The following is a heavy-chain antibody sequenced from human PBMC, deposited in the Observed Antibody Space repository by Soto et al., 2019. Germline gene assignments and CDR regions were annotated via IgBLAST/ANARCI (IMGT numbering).Heavy chain of an antibody. V-gene: IGHV6-1*01. CDR3: ARNKGRDAFDI. Sequence: SQTLSLTCAISGDSVSSNSAAWNWIRRSPSRVLEWLGRTYYRSKWYNDYAVSVKSRITINPDTSKNQFSLQLNSVTPEDTAVYYCARNKGRDAFDIWGQGTMVTVSS. CDR1: GDSVSSNSAA. J-gene: IGHJ3*02. CDR2: TYYRSKWYN.